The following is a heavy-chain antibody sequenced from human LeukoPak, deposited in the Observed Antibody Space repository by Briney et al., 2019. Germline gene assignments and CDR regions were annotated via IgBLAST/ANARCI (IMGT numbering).Heavy chain of an antibody. CDR1: GFTVSSNY. D-gene: IGHD3-22*01. CDR3: ARDNYYDSRRYYYMDV. J-gene: IGHJ6*03. CDR2: IYSGGST. Sequence: GGSLRLSCAASGFTVSSNYMSWVRQAPGKGLEWVSVIYSGGSTYYADSVKGRFTISRDNSKNTLYLQMNSLRAEDTAVYYCARDNYYDSRRYYYMDVWGKGTTVIVSS. V-gene: IGHV3-66*02.